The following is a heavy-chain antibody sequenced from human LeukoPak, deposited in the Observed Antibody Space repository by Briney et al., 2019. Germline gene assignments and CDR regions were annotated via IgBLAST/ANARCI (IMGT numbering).Heavy chain of an antibody. Sequence: KSSETLSLTCAVYGGSFSGYYWSWIRQPPGKGLEWIGEINHSGSTNYNPSLKSRVTISVDTSKNQFSLKLSSVTAADTAVYYCARVRKTYYYDSSGYYYHDYWGQGTLVTVSS. J-gene: IGHJ4*02. CDR1: GGSFSGYY. V-gene: IGHV4-34*01. CDR2: INHSGST. CDR3: ARVRKTYYYDSSGYYYHDY. D-gene: IGHD3-22*01.